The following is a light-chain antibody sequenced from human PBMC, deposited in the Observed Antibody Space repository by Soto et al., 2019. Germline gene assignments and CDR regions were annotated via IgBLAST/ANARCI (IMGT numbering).Light chain of an antibody. J-gene: IGKJ4*01. CDR1: QTLLRNEGKTD. Sequence: DIVMTQTPLSLSVTPGQPASISCKSSQTLLRNEGKTDLYWYLQKPGQPPQLLIYEASNRFSGVTDRYSGRGSGKDFTLRISRVEAEDVGVYYCMQALQLRTFGGGTKVEIK. CDR2: EAS. CDR3: MQALQLRT. V-gene: IGKV2D-29*01.